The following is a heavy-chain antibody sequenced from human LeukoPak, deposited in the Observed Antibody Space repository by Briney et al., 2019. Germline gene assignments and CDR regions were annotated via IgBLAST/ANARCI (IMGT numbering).Heavy chain of an antibody. J-gene: IGHJ3*02. CDR2: ISGSGGST. CDR1: GFTFSSYA. D-gene: IGHD6-19*01. V-gene: IGHV3-23*01. CDR3: AKGWTVAGTNDAFDI. Sequence: GGSLRLSCAASGFTFSSYAMSWARQAPGKGLEWVSAISGSGGSTYYADSVKGRFTISRDNSKNTLYLQMNSLRAEDTAIYYCAKGWTVAGTNDAFDIWGQGTMVTVSS.